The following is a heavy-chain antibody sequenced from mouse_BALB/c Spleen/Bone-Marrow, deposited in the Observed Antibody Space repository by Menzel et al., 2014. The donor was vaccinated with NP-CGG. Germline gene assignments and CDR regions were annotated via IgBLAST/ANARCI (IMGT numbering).Heavy chain of an antibody. CDR2: IRNEAYGDTT. Sequence: EVKLMESGGGLVQPGGSLRLSCATPGFTFSDYYISWVRQPPGKALEWLGFIRNEAYGDTTEYSTSVKGRFTISRDNSQSILYLQMNTLRAEDSGAYYCAAEGDYDSDGAGTMDYWGQGTSVTVSS. CDR1: GFTFSDYY. CDR3: AAEGDYDSDGAGTMDY. D-gene: IGHD2-13*01. V-gene: IGHV7-3*02. J-gene: IGHJ4*01.